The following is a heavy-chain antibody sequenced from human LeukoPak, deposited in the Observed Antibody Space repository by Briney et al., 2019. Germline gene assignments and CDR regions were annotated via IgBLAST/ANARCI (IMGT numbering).Heavy chain of an antibody. Sequence: SETLSLTCAVYGGSFSGYYWSWIRPPPGKGLEWIGEIKHSGRTNYNPSLKSRVTISAETSKNQFSLKLSSVTAADTAVYYCARGFTINLKKTTVKFFEYWGGGGLLTVSS. J-gene: IGHJ4*02. V-gene: IGHV4-34*01. D-gene: IGHD4-17*01. CDR1: GGSFSGYY. CDR2: IKHSGRT. CDR3: ARGFTINLKKTTVKFFEY.